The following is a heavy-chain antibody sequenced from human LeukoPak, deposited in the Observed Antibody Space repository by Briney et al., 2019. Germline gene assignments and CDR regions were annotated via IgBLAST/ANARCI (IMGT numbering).Heavy chain of an antibody. CDR1: GFTFSSYW. V-gene: IGHV3-7*01. Sequence: GGSLRLSCAASGFTFSSYWMRWVRQAPGKQLQWVANIKQDGSEKYYVDSVKGRFTISRDNAKNSLYLQMNSLRAEDTAVYYCARVPIVAATPLFDYWGQGTLVTVSS. CDR2: IKQDGSEK. J-gene: IGHJ4*02. D-gene: IGHD2-15*01. CDR3: ARVPIVAATPLFDY.